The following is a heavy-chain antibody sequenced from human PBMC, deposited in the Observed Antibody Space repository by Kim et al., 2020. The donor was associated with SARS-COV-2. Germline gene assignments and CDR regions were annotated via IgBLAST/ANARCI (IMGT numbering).Heavy chain of an antibody. J-gene: IGHJ4*02. V-gene: IGHV3-7*03. D-gene: IGHD3-16*01. Sequence: GGRERYHEDSVKGQFTISRDNDENSFYLHMNSLRADDTAVYYCARDWGDYWGQGTLVTVSS. CDR3: ARDWGDY. CDR2: GGRER.